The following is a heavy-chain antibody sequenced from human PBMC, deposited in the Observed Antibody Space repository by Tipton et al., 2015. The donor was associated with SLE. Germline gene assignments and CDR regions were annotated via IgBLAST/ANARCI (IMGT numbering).Heavy chain of an antibody. V-gene: IGHV3-48*03. J-gene: IGHJ4*02. D-gene: IGHD2-21*01. CDR2: ISSSGSTI. Sequence: GSLRLSCAASGFTFSSYEMNWVRQAPGKGLEWVSYISSSGSTIYYADSVKGRFTISRDNAKNSLYLQMNSLRAEDTAIYYCARATLSIPPRQGGFDYWGQGTLVTVSS. CDR3: ARATLSIPPRQGGFDY. CDR1: GFTFSSYE.